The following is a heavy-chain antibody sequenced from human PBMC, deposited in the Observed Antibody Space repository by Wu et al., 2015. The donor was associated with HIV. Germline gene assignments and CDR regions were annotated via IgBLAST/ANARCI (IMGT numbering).Heavy chain of an antibody. Sequence: QAQLVQSGAEVKKPGASVKVSCKASGYTVSNYYIHWIQQAPGLGLEWMGWINPNSGGTNYAQKFQGRVTMTRDTSISTAYMELSGLTSDDTAIYFCATDSRDYNDENGFSYYYFDHWARELCHRLL. D-gene: IGHD3-10*01. J-gene: IGHJ4*02. V-gene: IGHV1-2*02. CDR1: GYTVSNYY. CDR2: INPNSGGT. CDR3: ATDSRDYNDENGFSYYYFDH.